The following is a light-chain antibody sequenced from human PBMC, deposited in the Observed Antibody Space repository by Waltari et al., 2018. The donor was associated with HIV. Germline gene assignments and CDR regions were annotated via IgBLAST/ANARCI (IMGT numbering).Light chain of an antibody. CDR3: QALATWDSTSGGV. Sequence: SSGLTQPPSVSVSPGKTASISCFGDELGHKYVSWYQQKAGQSPVLLIYKDTERHSGISERFSGSNSGNTATLSIRGAQATDEAEYFCQALATWDSTSGGVFGTGTRVTVL. V-gene: IGLV3-1*01. J-gene: IGLJ1*01. CDR1: ELGHKY. CDR2: KDT.